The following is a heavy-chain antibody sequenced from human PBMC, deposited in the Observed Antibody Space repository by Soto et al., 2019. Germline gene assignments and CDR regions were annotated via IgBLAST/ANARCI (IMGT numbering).Heavy chain of an antibody. CDR1: GFTFSSYA. CDR2: ISGSGGST. D-gene: IGHD3-16*02. CDR3: AKEGFIATNTPLPSYYFDY. V-gene: IGHV3-23*01. J-gene: IGHJ4*02. Sequence: EVQLLESGGGLVQPGGSLRLSCAASGFTFSSYAMSWVRQAPGKGLEWVSAISGSGGSTYYADSVKGRFTISRDNSKNTRYLQMNSLRAEDTAVYYCAKEGFIATNTPLPSYYFDYWGQGTLVTVSS.